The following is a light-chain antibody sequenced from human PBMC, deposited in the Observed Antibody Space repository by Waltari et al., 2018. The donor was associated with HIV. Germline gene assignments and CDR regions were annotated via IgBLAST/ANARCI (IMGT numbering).Light chain of an antibody. CDR3: QSYDASKNWV. V-gene: IGLV6-57*01. CDR1: SGSIAGNF. J-gene: IGLJ3*02. Sequence: NFMLTQPHSVSESPGKTVTISCTLSSGSIAGNFVQWFQRRPGPSPTTVIYEGYFRPSWVPKCFSGSIDRSALSASLTSSGLRAEDEADYYCQSYDASKNWVFGGGTKLTVL. CDR2: EGY.